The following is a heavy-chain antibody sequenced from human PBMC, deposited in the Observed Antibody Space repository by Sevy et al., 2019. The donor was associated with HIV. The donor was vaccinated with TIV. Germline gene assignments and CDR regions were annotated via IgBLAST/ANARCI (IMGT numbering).Heavy chain of an antibody. D-gene: IGHD1-26*01. CDR2: IYYSGST. CDR1: GGSISSGGYY. CDR3: ARSNRKWGYYYYGMDV. J-gene: IGHJ6*02. Sequence: SETLSLTCTVSGGSISSGGYYWSWIRQHPGKGLEWIGYIYYSGSTYYNPSLKSRVTISVDTSKNQFSLKLSSVTAADTAVYYCARSNRKWGYYYYGMDVWSQGTTVTVSS. V-gene: IGHV4-31*03.